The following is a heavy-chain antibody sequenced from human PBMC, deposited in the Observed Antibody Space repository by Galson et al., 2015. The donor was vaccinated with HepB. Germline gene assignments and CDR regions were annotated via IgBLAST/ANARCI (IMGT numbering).Heavy chain of an antibody. Sequence: SLRLSCAASGFTFSSYGMHWVRQAPGKGLEWVAVISYDGSNKYYADSVKGRFTISRDNSKNTLYLQMNSLRAEDTAVYYCAKDRSPWWVVVAATPVDPWGQGTLVTVSS. D-gene: IGHD2-15*01. CDR2: ISYDGSNK. CDR3: AKDRSPWWVVVAATPVDP. CDR1: GFTFSSYG. J-gene: IGHJ5*02. V-gene: IGHV3-30*18.